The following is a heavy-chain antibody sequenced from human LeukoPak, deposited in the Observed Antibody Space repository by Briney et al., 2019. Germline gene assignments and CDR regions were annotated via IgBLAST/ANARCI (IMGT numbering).Heavy chain of an antibody. Sequence: GGSLRLSCAASGFTFSSYAMSWVRQAPGKGLEWVSAISGSGDSTYYADSVKGRFTISRDNSKNTLYLQMNSLRAEDTAVYYCANVPFYGIVVTVDIWGQGTMVTVSS. J-gene: IGHJ3*02. V-gene: IGHV3-23*01. CDR1: GFTFSSYA. CDR3: ANVPFYGIVVTVDI. D-gene: IGHD2-2*01. CDR2: ISGSGDST.